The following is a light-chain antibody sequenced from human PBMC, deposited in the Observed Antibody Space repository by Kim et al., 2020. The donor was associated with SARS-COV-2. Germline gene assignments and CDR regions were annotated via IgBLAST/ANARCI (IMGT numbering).Light chain of an antibody. CDR3: TAYTSTNTLL. CDR2: DVT. V-gene: IGLV2-14*03. J-gene: IGLJ2*01. Sequence: GQSITISCNGNRTDVGAYNQVSWCQQHPGKAPKLIIFDVTNRHSGVSDRFSGSKSGSTASLTISGLRAEDEADYYCTAYTSTNTLLFGGGTQLTVL. CDR1: RTDVGAYNQ.